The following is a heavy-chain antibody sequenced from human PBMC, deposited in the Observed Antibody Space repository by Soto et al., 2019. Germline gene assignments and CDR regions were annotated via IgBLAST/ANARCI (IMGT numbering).Heavy chain of an antibody. Sequence: GGSLRLSCAASGFMFSAYTMNWVRQAPGKGLEWLSSISDDSSYIDYADSLRGRFTVSRDNARNSLYLQIDSLGVEDTAVYYCPTPCYFNHWGPGTLVTVSS. J-gene: IGHJ1*01. CDR2: ISDDSSYI. CDR3: PTPCYFNH. CDR1: GFMFSAYT. V-gene: IGHV3-21*06.